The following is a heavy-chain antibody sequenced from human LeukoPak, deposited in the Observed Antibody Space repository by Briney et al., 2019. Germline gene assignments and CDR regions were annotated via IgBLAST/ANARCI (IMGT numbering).Heavy chain of an antibody. V-gene: IGHV4-4*09. CDR3: ARAYGIEGALTPPPIFNFYGLDV. CDR2: LYASGRT. D-gene: IGHD1-26*01. CDR1: GGSIKSYY. Sequence: PSKTLSLTCTVSGGSIKSYYWSWIRQSPGEGLEWIGTLYASGRTTYNPSLRSRVTISLETSENRFSLRLGSVTAADTAVYYCARAYGIEGALTPPPIFNFYGLDVWGQGTTVTVSS. J-gene: IGHJ6*02.